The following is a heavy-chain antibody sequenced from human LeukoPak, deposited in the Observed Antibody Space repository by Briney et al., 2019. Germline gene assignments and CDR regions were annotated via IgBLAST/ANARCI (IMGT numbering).Heavy chain of an antibody. V-gene: IGHV3-9*01. CDR1: GFTFDDYA. J-gene: IGHJ6*02. CDR2: ISWNSGSI. Sequence: GGSLRLSCAASGFTFDDYAMHWVRQAPGKGLEWVSGISWNSGSIGYADSVKGRFTISRDNAKNSLYLQMNSLRAEDTALYYCAKDDWSGYYGMDVWGQGTTVTVSS. D-gene: IGHD3-9*01. CDR3: AKDDWSGYYGMDV.